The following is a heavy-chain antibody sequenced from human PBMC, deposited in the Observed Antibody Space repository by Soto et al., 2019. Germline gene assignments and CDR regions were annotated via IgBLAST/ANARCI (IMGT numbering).Heavy chain of an antibody. Sequence: QVQLQESGPGLVKPSQTLSLTCTVSGGSISSGNYYWNWIRQHPGKGLEWLGYIYHSGSTYYNPSLQSRVTISVDTSKNQFPLTLSSVAAADTAVYSCARDPGGGSGPDYWGQGTLVTVSS. CDR1: GGSISSGNYY. J-gene: IGHJ4*02. CDR2: IYHSGST. V-gene: IGHV4-31*03. CDR3: ARDPGGGSGPDY. D-gene: IGHD2-15*01.